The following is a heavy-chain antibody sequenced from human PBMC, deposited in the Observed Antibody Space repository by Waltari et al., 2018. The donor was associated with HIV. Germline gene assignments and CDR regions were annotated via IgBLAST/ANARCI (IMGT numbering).Heavy chain of an antibody. CDR3: ARGGVAVPGIHY. J-gene: IGHJ4*02. V-gene: IGHV3-49*05. CDR1: GFTFGDYG. Sequence: DVQVVESGGGLVKPGRSLRLSCTGSGFTFGDYGVSWFRQAPGKGLEWVGFIRLKANGGATQYGASVKGRFTISREDSKSVAYLQMNSLEIEDTAVYFCARGGVAVPGIHYWGQGTLVIVSS. CDR2: IRLKANGGAT. D-gene: IGHD6-19*01.